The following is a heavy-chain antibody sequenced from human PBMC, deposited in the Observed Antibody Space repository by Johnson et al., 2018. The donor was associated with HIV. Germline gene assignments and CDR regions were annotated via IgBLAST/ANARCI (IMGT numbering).Heavy chain of an antibody. CDR2: IRYDGNNK. J-gene: IGHJ3*02. Sequence: QVQLVESGGGLVKPGGSLRLSCAASGFTFSDYYMSWIRQAPGKGLEWVAFIRYDGNNKFYADSVKGRFTISRDNAKNTLYLQMNSLRSDDTAIYYCAKVGLGHRNGFDIWGQGTMVTVSS. CDR3: AKVGLGHRNGFDI. V-gene: IGHV3-30*02. CDR1: GFTFSDYY. D-gene: IGHD2-15*01.